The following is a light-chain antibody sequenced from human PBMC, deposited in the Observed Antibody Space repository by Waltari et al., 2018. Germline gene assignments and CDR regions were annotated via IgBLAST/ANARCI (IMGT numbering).Light chain of an antibody. Sequence: DIVMTQSPDSLAVSLGERATINCKSSQSVLYSSNNKNYLAWYQQKPGQPPKLLIYWASTRESGVPDRFSGSGSRTDFTLTIRSLQAEDVAVYYCQQYYSTPPTFGQGTKVEIK. V-gene: IGKV4-1*01. J-gene: IGKJ1*01. CDR3: QQYYSTPPT. CDR2: WAS. CDR1: QSVLYSSNNKNY.